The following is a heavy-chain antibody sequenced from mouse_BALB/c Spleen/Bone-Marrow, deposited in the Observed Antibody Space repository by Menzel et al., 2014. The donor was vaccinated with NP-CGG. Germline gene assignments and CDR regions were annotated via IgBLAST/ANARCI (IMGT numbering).Heavy chain of an antibody. D-gene: IGHD1-1*01. Sequence: VKVVESGPGLVAPSQSLSITCTVSGFSLTSYGVHWVRQPPGKGLEWLGLIWAGGSTNYNSALMSRLSISKDNSKSQVFLKMNSLQTDDTAMYYCARKDYGSRGGYFDVWGAGTTVTVSS. CDR1: GFSLTSYG. CDR3: ARKDYGSRGGYFDV. J-gene: IGHJ1*01. CDR2: IWAGGST. V-gene: IGHV2-9*02.